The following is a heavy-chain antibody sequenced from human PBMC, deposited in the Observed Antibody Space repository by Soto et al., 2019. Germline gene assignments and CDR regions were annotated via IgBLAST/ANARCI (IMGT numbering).Heavy chain of an antibody. CDR1: VFTFSKDW. CDR3: VGGRYGMDV. CDR2: IKSKTYGGTT. V-gene: IGHV3-15*01. D-gene: IGHD3-16*01. Sequence: GSLRLGCAASVFTFSKDWMSWVRQAPGKGLEWVGRIKSKTYGGTTDYAAPVKGRFTISRDDSKNTLYLQMNSLKTEDTAVYYCVGGRYGMDVWGQGTTVTVSS. J-gene: IGHJ6*02.